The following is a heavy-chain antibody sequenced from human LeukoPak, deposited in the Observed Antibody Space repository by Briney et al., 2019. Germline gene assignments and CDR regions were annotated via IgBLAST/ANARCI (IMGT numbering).Heavy chain of an antibody. CDR1: GFTVSSNY. CDR3: ARGRGSYDILFDY. V-gene: IGHV3-66*01. J-gene: IGHJ4*02. Sequence: GGSLRLSCAASGFTVSSNYMSWVRQAPGKGLEWVSVIYSGGSTYYTDSVKGRFTIPRDNSKNTLYLQMNSLRAEDTAVYYCARGRGSYDILFDYWGQGTLVTVSS. D-gene: IGHD3-22*01. CDR2: IYSGGST.